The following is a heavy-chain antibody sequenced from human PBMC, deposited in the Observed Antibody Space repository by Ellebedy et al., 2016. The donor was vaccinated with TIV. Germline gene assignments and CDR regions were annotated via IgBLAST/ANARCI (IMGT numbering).Heavy chain of an antibody. Sequence: PGGSLRLSCATSGFTLSNYAMHWVRQAPGKGLEWVAVISNDGRTVYYADSVKGRFTISRDNSKNTLYLQMAGRTEDDTAIYYCTRKNAFDVWGRGTLVSVSS. CDR1: GFTLSNYA. CDR2: ISNDGRTV. J-gene: IGHJ3*01. V-gene: IGHV3-30*04. CDR3: TRKNAFDV.